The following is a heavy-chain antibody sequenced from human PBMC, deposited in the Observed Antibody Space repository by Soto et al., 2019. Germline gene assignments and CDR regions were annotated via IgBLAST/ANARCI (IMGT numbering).Heavy chain of an antibody. D-gene: IGHD2-15*01. CDR2: IYYSGST. Sequence: QVQLQESGPGLVKPSETLSLTCTVSGGSISSYYWSWIRQPPGKGLEWIGYIYYSGSTNYNPSFQSRVTISVDTSKNQFSLKLSSVTAADTAVYYCARRWGSAADYWGQGTLVTVSS. J-gene: IGHJ4*02. V-gene: IGHV4-59*08. CDR3: ARRWGSAADY. CDR1: GGSISSYY.